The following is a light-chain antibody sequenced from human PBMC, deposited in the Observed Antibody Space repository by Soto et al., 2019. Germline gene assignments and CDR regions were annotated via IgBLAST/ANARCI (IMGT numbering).Light chain of an antibody. Sequence: EFVMTQSPATLSVSPGERATLSCRASESVSSNLAWYQQRPGQAPRLLIYDASDRATGIPGRFSGSGSGTDFTLTISSLEPEDFAVYFCQQYHDWPGTFGQGTKVDIK. CDR2: DAS. CDR1: ESVSSN. J-gene: IGKJ1*01. CDR3: QQYHDWPGT. V-gene: IGKV3D-15*01.